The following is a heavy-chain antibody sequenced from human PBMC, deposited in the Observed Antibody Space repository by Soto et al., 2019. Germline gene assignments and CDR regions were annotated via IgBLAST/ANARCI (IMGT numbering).Heavy chain of an antibody. V-gene: IGHV1-46*01. J-gene: IGHJ4*02. CDR1: GYTLTSYY. Sequence: GASVKVSCKASGYTLTSYYMHWVRQAPGQGLEWMGIINPSGGSTSYAQKFQGRVTMTRDTSTSTVYMELSSLRSEDTAVYYCARGGYCGGDCYPSTFDYWGQGTLVTVSS. D-gene: IGHD2-21*02. CDR2: INPSGGST. CDR3: ARGGYCGGDCYPSTFDY.